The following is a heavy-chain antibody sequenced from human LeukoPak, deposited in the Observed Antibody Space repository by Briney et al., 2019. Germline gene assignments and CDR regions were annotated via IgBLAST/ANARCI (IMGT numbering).Heavy chain of an antibody. CDR3: ARAVGHGSGSPRMDV. CDR1: GFTFSTHS. J-gene: IGHJ6*04. CDR2: IISSSNTI. D-gene: IGHD3-10*01. Sequence: GGSLRLSCAVSGFTFSTHSMNWVRQAPGKGLEWVSYIISSSNTIYYADSVKGRFTISRDNAKNSLYLQMNSLRAEDTAVYYCARAVGHGSGSPRMDVWGKGTTVTVSS. V-gene: IGHV3-48*01.